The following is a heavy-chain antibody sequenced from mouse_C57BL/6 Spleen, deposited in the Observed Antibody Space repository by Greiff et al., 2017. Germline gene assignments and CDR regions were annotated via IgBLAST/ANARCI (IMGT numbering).Heavy chain of an antibody. V-gene: IGHV1-4*01. J-gene: IGHJ4*01. CDR1: GYTFTSYT. CDR2: INPSSGYT. CDR3: RKHHDDYGYAMDY. D-gene: IGHD2-4*01. Sequence: QVQLQQSGAELARPGALVKLSCKASGYTFTSYTMHWVKQRPGQGLEWIGYINPSSGYTKYNQKFKDKATVTADKSSSTAYMQLSSLTSEDSAFYYCRKHHDDYGYAMDYWGQGTSVTVSS.